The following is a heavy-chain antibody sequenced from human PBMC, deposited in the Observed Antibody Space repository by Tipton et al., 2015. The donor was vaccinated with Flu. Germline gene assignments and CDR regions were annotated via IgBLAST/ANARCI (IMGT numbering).Heavy chain of an antibody. CDR2: IYYSGST. CDR3: ARLYYYDSSGYYYGGWFDP. V-gene: IGHV4-59*01. J-gene: IGHJ5*02. Sequence: TLSLTCTVSGGSISSYYWSWIRQPPGKGLEWIGYIYYSGSTNYNPSLKSRVTISVDTSKNQFSLKLSSVTAADTAVYYCARLYYYDSSGYYYGGWFDPWGQGTPVTVSS. CDR1: GGSISSYY. D-gene: IGHD3-22*01.